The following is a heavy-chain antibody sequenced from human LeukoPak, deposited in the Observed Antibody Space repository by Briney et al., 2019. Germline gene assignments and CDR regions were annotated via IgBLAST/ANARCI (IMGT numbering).Heavy chain of an antibody. Sequence: GESLKISCKGSGYSFTTYWIGWVRQMPGKGLEWMGFIYPGDSDTRYTPSFQGQVTISADKSITTAYLQWSSLKASDIAMYYCARLYSSDWYKFDYWGQGTLVTVSS. V-gene: IGHV5-51*01. J-gene: IGHJ4*02. CDR1: GYSFTTYW. D-gene: IGHD6-19*01. CDR2: IYPGDSDT. CDR3: ARLYSSDWYKFDY.